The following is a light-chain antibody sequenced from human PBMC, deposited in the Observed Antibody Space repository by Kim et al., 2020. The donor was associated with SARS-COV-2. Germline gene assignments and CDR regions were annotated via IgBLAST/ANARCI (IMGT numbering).Light chain of an antibody. J-gene: IGLJ2*01. CDR2: EVT. CDR3: CSYGGTNNLI. V-gene: IGLV2-8*01. Sequence: GQSVTISCTGTSSDVGGYNYVSWFQHHPGKAPKLIIYEVTKRPSGVSHRFSGSKSGNTASLTVSGLQGEDEADYYCCSYGGTNNLIFGGGTQLTVL. CDR1: SSDVGGYNY.